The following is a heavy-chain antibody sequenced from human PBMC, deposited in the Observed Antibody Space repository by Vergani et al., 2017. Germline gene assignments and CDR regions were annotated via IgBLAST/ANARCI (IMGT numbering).Heavy chain of an antibody. Sequence: EVQLLESGGGLVQPGGSLRLSCAASGFTFSTYAMTWVRQAPGKGLEWVSTISSDGGSTYYADSVKGRFTISRDNSKNTLSLQLHSLTAEDTAIYYCAGPQGTSAYYYGGFYYWGQGILVTVSS. D-gene: IGHD3-22*01. CDR2: ISSDGGST. V-gene: IGHV3-23*01. CDR3: AGPQGTSAYYYGGFYY. CDR1: GFTFSTYA. J-gene: IGHJ4*02.